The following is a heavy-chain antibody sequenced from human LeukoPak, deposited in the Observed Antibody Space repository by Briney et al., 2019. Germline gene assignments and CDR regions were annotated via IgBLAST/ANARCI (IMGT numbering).Heavy chain of an antibody. CDR3: AREDYNPPRAMDV. J-gene: IGHJ6*02. CDR2: ISGSGGST. V-gene: IGHV3-23*01. CDR1: GFIFSTFE. D-gene: IGHD3-10*01. Sequence: GGSLILSCEASGFIFSTFELNWVRQAPGKGLEWVSAISGSGGSTYYADSVKGRFTISRDNSKNTVYLQMNSLRDEDTAVYYCAREDYNPPRAMDVWGQGTTVTVSS.